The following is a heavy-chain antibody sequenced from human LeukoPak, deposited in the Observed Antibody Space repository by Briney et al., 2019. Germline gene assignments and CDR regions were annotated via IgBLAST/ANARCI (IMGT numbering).Heavy chain of an antibody. CDR3: ASRSSSSGY. CDR2: ISSSSTI. V-gene: IGHV3-48*04. Sequence: GGSLRLSCAASGFTFSSYSMNWVRQAPGKGLEWVSYISSSSTIYYADSVKGRFTISRDNAKNSLYLQMNSLRAEDTAVHYCASRSSSSGYWGQGTLVTVSS. D-gene: IGHD6-6*01. CDR1: GFTFSSYS. J-gene: IGHJ4*02.